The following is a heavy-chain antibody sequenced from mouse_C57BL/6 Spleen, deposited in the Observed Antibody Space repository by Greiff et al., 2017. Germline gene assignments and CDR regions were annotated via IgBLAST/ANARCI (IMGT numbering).Heavy chain of an antibody. J-gene: IGHJ2*01. D-gene: IGHD1-1*01. CDR2: IYPGDGDT. CDR3: ARSDGSSLYYFDY. V-gene: IGHV1-80*01. CDR1: GYAFSSYW. Sequence: QVQLKQSGAELVKPGASVKISCKASGYAFSSYWMNWVKQRPGKGLEWIGQIYPGDGDTNYNGKFKGKATLTADKSSSTAYMQLSSLTSEDSAVYFCARSDGSSLYYFDYWGQGTTLTVSS.